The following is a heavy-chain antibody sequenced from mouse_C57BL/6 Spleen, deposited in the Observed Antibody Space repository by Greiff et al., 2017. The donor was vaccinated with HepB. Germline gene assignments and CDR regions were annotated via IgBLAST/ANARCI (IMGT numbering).Heavy chain of an antibody. Sequence: QVQLKQSGPELVKPGASVKISCKASGYAFSSSWMNWVKQRPGKGLEWIGRIYPGDGDPNYNGKFKGKATLTADKSSSTAYMQLSSLTSEDSAVYFCARDYYGSSYGYFDVWGTGTTVTVSS. CDR2: IYPGDGDP. V-gene: IGHV1-82*01. CDR1: GYAFSSSW. CDR3: ARDYYGSSYGYFDV. D-gene: IGHD1-1*01. J-gene: IGHJ1*03.